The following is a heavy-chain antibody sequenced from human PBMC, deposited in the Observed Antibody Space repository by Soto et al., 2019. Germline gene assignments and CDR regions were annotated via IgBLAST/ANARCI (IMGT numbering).Heavy chain of an antibody. J-gene: IGHJ6*02. Sequence: QVQLVQSGAEVKKPGSSVKVSCKASGGTFSSYAISWVRQAPGQGLEWMGGIIPIFGTANYAQKFQGRVTITADESTSTADMELSSLRSEDTAVYYCARVLTVTTGNYYYYYGMDVWGQGTTVTVSS. V-gene: IGHV1-69*01. CDR1: GGTFSSYA. D-gene: IGHD4-4*01. CDR2: IIPIFGTA. CDR3: ARVLTVTTGNYYYYYGMDV.